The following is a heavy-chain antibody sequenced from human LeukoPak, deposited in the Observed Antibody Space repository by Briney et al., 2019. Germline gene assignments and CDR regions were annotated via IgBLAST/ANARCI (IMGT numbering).Heavy chain of an antibody. CDR1: GFTFSSYA. Sequence: GGSLRLSCVGSGFTFSSYAMHWVRQAPGKGLEWVAVISYDGSNKYYADSVKGRFTISRDNSKNTPYLQMNSLRAEDTAVYYCARDPAYDSSVVDYWGQGTLVTVSS. CDR2: ISYDGSNK. D-gene: IGHD3-22*01. CDR3: ARDPAYDSSVVDY. V-gene: IGHV3-30-3*01. J-gene: IGHJ4*02.